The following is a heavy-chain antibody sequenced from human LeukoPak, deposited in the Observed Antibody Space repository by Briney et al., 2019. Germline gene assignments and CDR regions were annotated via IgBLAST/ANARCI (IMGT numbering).Heavy chain of an antibody. CDR3: ARLYGSGERGSLRVDY. J-gene: IGHJ4*02. Sequence: ASVKVSCKASGYTFTSYGISWVRQAPGQGLEWMGWISAYNGNTNYAQKLQGRVTMTTDTSTGTAYMELRSLRSDDTAVYYCARLYGSGERGSLRVDYWGQGTLVTVSS. CDR2: ISAYNGNT. V-gene: IGHV1-18*01. D-gene: IGHD3-10*01. CDR1: GYTFTSYG.